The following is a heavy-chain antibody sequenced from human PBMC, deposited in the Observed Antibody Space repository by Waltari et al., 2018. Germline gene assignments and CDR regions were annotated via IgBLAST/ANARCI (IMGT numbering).Heavy chain of an antibody. Sequence: QVQLVKSGAEVKKPGASVKAYCKASGYTFTSYDINWVRQATGQGLEWMGWMNPNSGNTGYAQKFQGRVTMTRNTSISTAYMELSSLRSEDTAVYYCAREYCSSTSCYQNWFDPWGQGTLVTVSS. CDR1: GYTFTSYD. J-gene: IGHJ5*02. CDR3: AREYCSSTSCYQNWFDP. CDR2: MNPNSGNT. D-gene: IGHD2-2*01. V-gene: IGHV1-8*01.